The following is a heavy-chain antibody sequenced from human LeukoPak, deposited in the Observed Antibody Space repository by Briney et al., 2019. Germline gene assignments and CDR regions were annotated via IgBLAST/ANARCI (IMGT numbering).Heavy chain of an antibody. V-gene: IGHV3-48*02. CDR3: ARVWGYPFDY. CDR1: GFIFSSYS. CDR2: ISSSSTTI. Sequence: QPGGSLRLSCAASGFIFSSYSMTWVRQAPGKGLEWVSYISSSSTTIYYADSAKGRFTISRDNAKNSVYLQMNSLRDEDTAVYYCARVWGYPFDYWGQGTLVTVSS. D-gene: IGHD3-16*01. J-gene: IGHJ4*02.